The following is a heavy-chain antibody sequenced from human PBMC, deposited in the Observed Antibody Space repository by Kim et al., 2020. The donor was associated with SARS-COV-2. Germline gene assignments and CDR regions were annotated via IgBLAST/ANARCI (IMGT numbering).Heavy chain of an antibody. Sequence: SETLSLTCTVSGGSVSSGSYYWSWIRQPPGKGLEWIGYIYYSGSTNYNPSLKSRVTISVDTSKNQFSLKLSSVTAADTAVYYCASSRDFDWLLYGMDVWGQGTTVTVSS. CDR3: ASSRDFDWLLYGMDV. D-gene: IGHD3-9*01. CDR1: GGSVSSGSYY. CDR2: IYYSGST. V-gene: IGHV4-61*01. J-gene: IGHJ6*02.